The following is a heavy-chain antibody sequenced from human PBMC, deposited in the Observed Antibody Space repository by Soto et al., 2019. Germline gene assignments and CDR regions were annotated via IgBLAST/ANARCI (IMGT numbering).Heavy chain of an antibody. V-gene: IGHV1-69*02. CDR1: GGTLSSYS. CDR3: ARTTGSPNSNWFEP. Sequence: QLHLVQSGAEVRKPGSSVKVSCKASGGTLSSYSVTWVRQAPGQGLEWMGRIIPFLGRTNYAQNFQGRVTLTADMPSITAYLELSSLRSADTAIYYCARTTGSPNSNWFEPPGQGTLVIVSS. CDR2: IIPFLGRT. D-gene: IGHD1-1*01. J-gene: IGHJ5*02.